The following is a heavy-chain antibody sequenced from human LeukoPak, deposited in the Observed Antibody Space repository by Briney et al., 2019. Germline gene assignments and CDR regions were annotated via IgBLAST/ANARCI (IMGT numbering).Heavy chain of an antibody. V-gene: IGHV4-34*01. Sequence: SETLSLTCAVYGGSFRGYYWSWIRQPPGKGLEWIGEINHSGSTNYNPSLKSRVTISVDTSKNQFSLKLSSVTAADTAVYYCARGYWYLVYWGQGTLVTVSS. CDR3: ARGYWYLVY. J-gene: IGHJ4*02. D-gene: IGHD2-8*02. CDR1: GGSFRGYY. CDR2: INHSGST.